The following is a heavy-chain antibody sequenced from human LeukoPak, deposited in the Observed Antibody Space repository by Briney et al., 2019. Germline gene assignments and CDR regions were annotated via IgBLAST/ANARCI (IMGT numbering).Heavy chain of an antibody. CDR3: ARVNYAFLGWFDP. J-gene: IGHJ5*02. CDR2: ISGSSTYI. Sequence: PGGSLRLSCAASGFTFSSYSMNWVRQAPGKGLEWVSSISGSSTYIYYADSVKGRFTISRDNAKNSLYLQMNSLRAEDTAVYYCARVNYAFLGWFDPWGQGTLVTVSS. D-gene: IGHD4-11*01. CDR1: GFTFSSYS. V-gene: IGHV3-21*01.